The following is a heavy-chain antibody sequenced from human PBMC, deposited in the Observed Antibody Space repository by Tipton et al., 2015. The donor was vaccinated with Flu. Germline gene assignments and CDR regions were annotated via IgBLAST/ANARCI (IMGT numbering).Heavy chain of an antibody. CDR3: ASSRFGKGDF. CDR2: THASGST. CDR1: GGSISSYF. D-gene: IGHD3-10*01. V-gene: IGHV4-4*07. Sequence: TLSLTCTVSGGSISSYFWSWIRQPAGKGLEWIGRTHASGSTNYNPSLKSRVTMSIDTSKNQFSLRLSPVTAADTAVYYCASSRFGKGDFWGQGTLVTVSS. J-gene: IGHJ4*02.